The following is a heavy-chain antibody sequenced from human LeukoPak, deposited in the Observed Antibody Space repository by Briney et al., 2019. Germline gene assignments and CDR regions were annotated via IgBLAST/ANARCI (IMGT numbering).Heavy chain of an antibody. J-gene: IGHJ4*02. CDR3: AKDLGYSSSYNITLLDY. CDR1: GFTFSSYG. Sequence: GGPLRLPCAASGFTFSSYGMHWVRQAPGKGLEWVAFIRYDGSNKYYADSVKGRFTISRDNSKNTLYLQMNSLRAEDTAAYYCAKDLGYSSSYNITLLDYWGQGTLVTVSS. V-gene: IGHV3-30*02. CDR2: IRYDGSNK. D-gene: IGHD6-6*01.